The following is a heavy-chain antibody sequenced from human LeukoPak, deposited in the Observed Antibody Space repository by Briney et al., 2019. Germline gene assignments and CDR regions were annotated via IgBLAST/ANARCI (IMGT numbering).Heavy chain of an antibody. Sequence: GGSLRLSCLATGFALSTYAMHWVRQAPGKGLEHVSTISTDGRNTYYADSVKGRFTISRDNSKNTLYLQMNSLRAEDTAVYYCAKDEGDSGYSGYDSRPSFDYWGQGTLVTVSS. CDR2: ISTDGRNT. CDR3: AKDEGDSGYSGYDSRPSFDY. V-gene: IGHV3-64*04. J-gene: IGHJ4*02. CDR1: GFALSTYA. D-gene: IGHD5-12*01.